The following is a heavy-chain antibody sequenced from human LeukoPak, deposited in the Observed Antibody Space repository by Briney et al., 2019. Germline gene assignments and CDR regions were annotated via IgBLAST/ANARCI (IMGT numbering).Heavy chain of an antibody. CDR3: ARDVLVRYYDSSGYSDY. J-gene: IGHJ4*02. D-gene: IGHD3-22*01. Sequence: GGSLRLSCAASGFTFSSYWMSWVRQAPGKGLEGVANIKQDGSEKYYVDSVKGRFTISRDNAKNSLYLQMNSLRAEDTAVYYCARDVLVRYYDSSGYSDYWGQGTLVTVSS. CDR2: IKQDGSEK. V-gene: IGHV3-7*01. CDR1: GFTFSSYW.